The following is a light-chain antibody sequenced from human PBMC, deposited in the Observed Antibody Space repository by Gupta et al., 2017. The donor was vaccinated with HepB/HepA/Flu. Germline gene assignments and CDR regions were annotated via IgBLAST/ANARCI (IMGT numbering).Light chain of an antibody. CDR2: DAS. CDR1: QSVSSH. Sequence: EIVLTQSPATLSLSPGERATLSCRASQSVSSHLAWYQQKPGQAPRLLIYDASNRATGIPARFSGSGSGTDFTLTISSLVPEDVAVYYCQQRSNWLSTFGQGTKLEIK. V-gene: IGKV3-11*01. J-gene: IGKJ2*01. CDR3: QQRSNWLST.